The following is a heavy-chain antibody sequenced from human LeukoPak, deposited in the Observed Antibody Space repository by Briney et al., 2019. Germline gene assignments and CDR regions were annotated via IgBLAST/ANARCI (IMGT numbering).Heavy chain of an antibody. CDR1: GFTFSSYG. Sequence: PGGSLRLSCAASGFTFSSYGMHWVRQAPGKGLEWVANTQYDGSNKQYADSVKGRFSISRDISKNILYLQMNSLRAEDTAVYYCAKDRCSNGIGCYYYYVDVWGKGITVTISS. J-gene: IGHJ6*03. CDR3: AKDRCSNGIGCYYYYVDV. V-gene: IGHV3-30*02. CDR2: TQYDGSNK. D-gene: IGHD2-8*01.